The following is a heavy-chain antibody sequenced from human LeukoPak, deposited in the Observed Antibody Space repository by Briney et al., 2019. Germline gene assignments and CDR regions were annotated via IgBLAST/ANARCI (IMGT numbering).Heavy chain of an antibody. CDR3: ARDGSGGAWKYFDY. V-gene: IGHV3-33*08. CDR2: IWYDGSNK. CDR1: GFTFSSYS. D-gene: IGHD2-21*02. J-gene: IGHJ4*02. Sequence: PGGSLRLSCAASGFTFSSYSMNWVRQAPGKGLEWVALIWYDGSNKYYADSVQGRFTISRDNSKNTLFLQMNSLRAEDTAVYYCARDGSGGAWKYFDYWGQGTLVTVSS.